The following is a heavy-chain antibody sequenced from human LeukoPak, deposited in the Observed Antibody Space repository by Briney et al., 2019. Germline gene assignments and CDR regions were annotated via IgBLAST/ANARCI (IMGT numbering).Heavy chain of an antibody. CDR3: AKDFGRNLGGPGY. Sequence: GGSLRLSCAASGFTFSSYAMSWVRQAPGKGLEWVSAISGSGGSTYYADSVKGRFTISRDNSKNTLYLQMDSLRAEDTAVYYCAKDFGRNLGGPGYWGRGTLVIVSS. D-gene: IGHD1-14*01. CDR1: GFTFSSYA. J-gene: IGHJ4*02. CDR2: ISGSGGST. V-gene: IGHV3-23*01.